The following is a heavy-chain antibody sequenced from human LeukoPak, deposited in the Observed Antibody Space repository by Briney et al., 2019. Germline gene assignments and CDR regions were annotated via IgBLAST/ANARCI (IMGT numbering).Heavy chain of an antibody. J-gene: IGHJ5*02. CDR3: ARDDLWFGELPPDWFDP. CDR1: GFTFSSYA. D-gene: IGHD3-10*01. V-gene: IGHV3-7*01. CDR2: IKQDGSEK. Sequence: PGGSLRLSCAASGFTFSSYAMHWVRQAPGKGLEWVANIKQDGSEKYYVDSVKGRFTISRDNAKNSLYLQMNSLRAEDTAVYYCARDDLWFGELPPDWFDPWGQGTLVTVSS.